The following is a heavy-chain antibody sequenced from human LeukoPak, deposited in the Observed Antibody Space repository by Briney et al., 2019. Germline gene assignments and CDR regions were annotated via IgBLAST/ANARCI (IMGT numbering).Heavy chain of an antibody. CDR2: IRQDGSEK. CDR3: ARDNGDS. J-gene: IGHJ4*02. V-gene: IGHV3-7*01. CDR1: GFTVSSNY. Sequence: GGSLRLSCAASGFTVSSNYMSWVRQAPGKGLEWVAIIRQDGSEKYYVGSVKGRFTISRDNAKNSLYLQMNSLRGEDTAVYYCARDNGDSWGQGTLVTVSS.